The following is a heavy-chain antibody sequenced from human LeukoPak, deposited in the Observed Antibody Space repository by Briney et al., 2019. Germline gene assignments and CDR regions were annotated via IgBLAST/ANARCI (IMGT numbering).Heavy chain of an antibody. J-gene: IGHJ4*02. V-gene: IGHV3-23*01. CDR3: ANDASSRDSSDYYFDY. CDR1: GFTFSSYA. Sequence: GGSLRLSCAASGFTFSSYAMNWVRQAPGKGLEWVSGISGSGGRTDYADSVKGRFPISRDNSKNTLYLQMKSLRAEDTAVYYCANDASSRDSSDYYFDYWGQGTLVTVSS. D-gene: IGHD3-22*01. CDR2: ISGSGGRT.